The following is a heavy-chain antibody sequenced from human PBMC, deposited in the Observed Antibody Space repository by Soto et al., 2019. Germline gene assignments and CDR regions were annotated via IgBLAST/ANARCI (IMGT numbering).Heavy chain of an antibody. D-gene: IGHD1-26*01. J-gene: IGHJ2*01. CDR1: GFTFSSYG. CDR3: AKSLSPELQDWYFDL. Sequence: GGSLRLSCAASGFTFSSYGMHWVRQAPGKGLEWVAVISYDGSNKYYADSVKGRFTISRDNSKNTLYLQMNSLRAEDTAVYYCAKSLSPELQDWYFDLWGRGTLVTVSS. CDR2: ISYDGSNK. V-gene: IGHV3-30*18.